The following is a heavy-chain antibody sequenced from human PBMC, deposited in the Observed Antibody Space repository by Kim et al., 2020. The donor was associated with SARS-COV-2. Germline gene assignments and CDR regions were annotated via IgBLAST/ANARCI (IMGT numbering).Heavy chain of an antibody. V-gene: IGHV3-9*01. J-gene: IGHJ4*01. Sequence: GGSLRLSCAASGFTFDDYAMHWVRQAPGKGLEWVSGISWNSGSIGYADSVKGRFTISRDNAKNSLYLQMNSLRAEDTALYYCAKAVSRLRLGELSLYYF. CDR2: ISWNSGSI. CDR3: AKAVSRLRLGELSLYYF. D-gene: IGHD3-16*02. CDR1: GFTFDDYA.